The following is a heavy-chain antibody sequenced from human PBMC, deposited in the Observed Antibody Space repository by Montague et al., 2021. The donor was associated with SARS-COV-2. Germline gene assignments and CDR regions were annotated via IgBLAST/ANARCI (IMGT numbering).Heavy chain of an antibody. CDR3: ARTRFESRGYYIPPFDY. V-gene: IGHV4-61*01. D-gene: IGHD3-22*01. Sequence: SETLSLTCTVSGGSVSSGSYFWTWIRQPPGKGLEWIGYKYYSGSTNYXXXLKSRLTISVDKSKNQFSLKLTSVTAADTAVYCARTRFESRGYYIPPFDYWGQGTLVTVSS. CDR2: KYYSGST. CDR1: GGSVSSGSYF. J-gene: IGHJ4*02.